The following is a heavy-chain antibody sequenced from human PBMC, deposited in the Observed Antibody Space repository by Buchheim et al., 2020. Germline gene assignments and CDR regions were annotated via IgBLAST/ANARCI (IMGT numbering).Heavy chain of an antibody. CDR2: VNAGNGNT. D-gene: IGHD3-3*02. V-gene: IGHV1-3*01. CDR1: GYSFISFA. Sequence: QVQLVQSGAEVRKPGASVKISCKASGYSFISFAIHWVRQAPGQGLESMGWVNAGNGNTGYSQNFQGRVSITADKTASTAYMELKSLTSEDTAVYYCARTFPFDYWGQGTL. CDR3: ARTFPFDY. J-gene: IGHJ4*02.